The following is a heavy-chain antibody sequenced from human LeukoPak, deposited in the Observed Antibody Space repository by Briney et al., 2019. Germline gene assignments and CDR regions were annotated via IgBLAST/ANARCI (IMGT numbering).Heavy chain of an antibody. V-gene: IGHV1-18*01. CDR2: ISAYNGNT. J-gene: IGHJ4*02. CDR3: ARDDDRVNTVTTPGY. D-gene: IGHD4-17*01. Sequence: ASVKVSCKASGYTFTSYGISWVRQAPGQGLEWMGWISAYNGNTKYAQKLQGRVTMTTDTSTSTAYMELRSLRSDDTAVYYCARDDDRVNTVTTPGYWGQGTLVTVSS. CDR1: GYTFTSYG.